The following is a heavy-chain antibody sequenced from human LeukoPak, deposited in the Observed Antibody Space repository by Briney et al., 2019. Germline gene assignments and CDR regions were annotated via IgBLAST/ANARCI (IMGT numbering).Heavy chain of an antibody. CDR1: GFTFSSYA. V-gene: IGHV3-23*01. J-gene: IGHJ5*02. D-gene: IGHD6-13*01. CDR2: ISASGGST. Sequence: GGSLRLSCAASGFTFSSYAMSWVRQAPGKGLEWVSSISASGGSTNYADSVRGRFTISRDNAKNSLYLQMNSLRAEDTAVYYCARPPYSSSWDPGWFDPWGQGTLITVSS. CDR3: ARPPYSSSWDPGWFDP.